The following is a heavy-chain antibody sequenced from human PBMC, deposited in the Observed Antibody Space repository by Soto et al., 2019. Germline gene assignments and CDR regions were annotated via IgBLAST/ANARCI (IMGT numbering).Heavy chain of an antibody. CDR2: ISTYNGNT. J-gene: IGHJ4*02. CDR1: GYTFTTYG. Sequence: QVQLVQSGAEVKEPGASVTVSCKASGYTFTTYGVSWVRQAPGQGLEWMGWISTYNGNTNYAQKLQGRVTMTTDTSASTACMELKSLRFDDTAVYYCARGTYFDYWGQGALVTVSS. CDR3: ARGTYFDY. V-gene: IGHV1-18*01.